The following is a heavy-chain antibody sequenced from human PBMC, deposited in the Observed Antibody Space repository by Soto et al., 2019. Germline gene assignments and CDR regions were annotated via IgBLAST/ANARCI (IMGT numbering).Heavy chain of an antibody. CDR3: ARQRRGGYWFDP. Sequence: SETLSLTCAVSCVSVTNGDYYWTWMRQSPGKGLEWIVNIYYTETTNYKPSLNSRLSISIDTSRNQFSLQLTSVTAADTAIYYCARQRRGGYWFDPWGQGTLVTVSS. V-gene: IGHV4-30-4*01. CDR1: CVSVTNGDYY. CDR2: IYYTETT. J-gene: IGHJ5*02.